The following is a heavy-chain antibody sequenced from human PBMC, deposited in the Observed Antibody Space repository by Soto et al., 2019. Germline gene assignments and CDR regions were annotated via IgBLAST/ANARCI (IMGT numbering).Heavy chain of an antibody. Sequence: PGESLKISCKGSGYSFSSYWIGWVRQMPGKGLEWMGIIYPGDSGTRYSPSFQGQVTISADKSISTAYLQWSSLKASDTAMYYCASHSGFYTVITPSANDPIDYWGQGTLVTVSS. CDR2: IYPGDSGT. D-gene: IGHD3-22*01. CDR1: GYSFSSYW. CDR3: ASHSGFYTVITPSANDPIDY. J-gene: IGHJ4*02. V-gene: IGHV5-51*01.